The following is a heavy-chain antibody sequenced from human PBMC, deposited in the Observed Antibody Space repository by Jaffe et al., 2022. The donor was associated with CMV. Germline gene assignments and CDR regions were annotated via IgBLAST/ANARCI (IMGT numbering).Heavy chain of an antibody. CDR2: IYYSGIT. J-gene: IGHJ5*01. CDR3: AGLGNNYYNRREIDT. V-gene: IGHV4-39*01. CDR1: GGSINSSYYY. D-gene: IGHD3-10*01. Sequence: QLQLQESGPGLVKPSETLSLTCSVSGGSINSSYYYWGWIRQPPGKGLEWIGSIYYSGITYYKSSLRGRVTISVDSAKKQFSLKLNSVTAADTAVYYCAGLGNNYYNRREIDTWGLGTLVTVSS.